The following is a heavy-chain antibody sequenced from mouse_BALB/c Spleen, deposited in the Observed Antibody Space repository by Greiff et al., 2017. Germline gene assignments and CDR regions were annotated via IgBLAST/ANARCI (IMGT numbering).Heavy chain of an antibody. V-gene: IGHV5-6-5*01. CDR2: ISSGGST. J-gene: IGHJ3*01. CDR3: ARGGEVRRAWFAY. CDR1: GFTFSSYA. Sequence: EVQLVESGGGLVKPGGSLKLSCAASGFTFSSYAMSWVRQTPEKRLEWVASISSGGSTYYPDSVKGRFTISRDNARNILYLQMSSLRSEDTAMYYCARGGEVRRAWFAYWGQGTLVTVSA. D-gene: IGHD2-14*01.